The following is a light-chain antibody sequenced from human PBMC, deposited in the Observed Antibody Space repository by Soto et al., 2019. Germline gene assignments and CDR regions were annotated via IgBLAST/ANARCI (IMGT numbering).Light chain of an antibody. CDR2: EVF. CDR1: SRDIGSYNL. V-gene: IGLV2-23*02. CDR3: CSYAGSSTPSL. Sequence: QSALTQPASVSGSPGQSITISCTGTSRDIGSYNLVSWYQKHPGKAPKLIIYEVFKWPSGVSDRFSGSKSGNTASLTISGLQAEDEADYYCCSYAGSSTPSLFGGGTKVTVL. J-gene: IGLJ2*01.